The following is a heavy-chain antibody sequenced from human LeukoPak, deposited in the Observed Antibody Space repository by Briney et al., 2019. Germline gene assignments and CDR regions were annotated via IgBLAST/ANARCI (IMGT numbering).Heavy chain of an antibody. J-gene: IGHJ2*01. V-gene: IGHV3-13*01. CDR1: GFTFSSYD. CDR3: ARARGTYDSSGYGLSL. D-gene: IGHD3-22*01. Sequence: GGSLRLSCAASGFTFSSYDMHWVRQVTGKGLEWVSSIGTAGDTYYSGSVKGRFTISRENAKNSLYLQMNSLRAGDTAVYYCARARGTYDSSGYGLSLWGRGTLVTVSS. CDR2: IGTAGDT.